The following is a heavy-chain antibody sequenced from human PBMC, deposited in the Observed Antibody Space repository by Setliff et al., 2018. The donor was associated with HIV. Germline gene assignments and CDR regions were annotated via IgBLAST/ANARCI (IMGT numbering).Heavy chain of an antibody. CDR2: ISRSGST. Sequence: SETLSLTCAVYGGSFNGYSWSWMRQPPGKGLEWIGEISRSGSTTYHPSLKSRLTISVDASKRHFSLKLSSVTAADTAVYYCACGAAAGTDYYYYYYMDVWGKGTTVTVSS. V-gene: IGHV4-34*01. D-gene: IGHD6-13*01. CDR1: GGSFNGYS. CDR3: ACGAAAGTDYYYYYYMDV. J-gene: IGHJ6*03.